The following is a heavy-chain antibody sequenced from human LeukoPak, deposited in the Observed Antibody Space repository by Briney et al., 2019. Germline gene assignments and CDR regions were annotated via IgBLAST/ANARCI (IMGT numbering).Heavy chain of an antibody. D-gene: IGHD6-13*01. CDR2: IYYSGIT. V-gene: IGHV4-59*08. J-gene: IGHJ5*02. CDR1: GGSISPYY. Sequence: PSETLSLTCTVSGGSISPYYWSWIRQPPGKGLEWIGYIYYSGITNYNPSLKSRVTISVDTTKNQLSLRLSSVTAADTAVYYCARHGWLAVGTFAFDPWGQGSLVTVSS. CDR3: ARHGWLAVGTFAFDP.